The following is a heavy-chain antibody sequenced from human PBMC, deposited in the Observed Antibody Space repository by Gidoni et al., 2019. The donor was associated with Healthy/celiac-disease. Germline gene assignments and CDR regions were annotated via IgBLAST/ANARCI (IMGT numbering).Heavy chain of an antibody. CDR1: GGAYN. J-gene: IGHJ6*02. Sequence: QVQLVQSGAEVKKPGSSVKVSCKASGGAYNINWVRQAPGQGLEWMGGIIPLFGTPNYAQKFQDRVTITADESTRTTYMELSSLRSEDTAVYYCARDPNATWTTDLDGEIYYYYYNMDVWGQGTTVTVSS. D-gene: IGHD4-17*01. CDR2: IIPLFGTP. CDR3: ARDPNATWTTDLDGEIYYYYYNMDV. V-gene: IGHV1-69*01.